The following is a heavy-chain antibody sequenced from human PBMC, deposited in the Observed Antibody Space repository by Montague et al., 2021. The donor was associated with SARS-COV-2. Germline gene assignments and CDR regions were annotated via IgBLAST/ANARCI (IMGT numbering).Heavy chain of an antibody. V-gene: IGHV3-23*01. J-gene: IGHJ4*02. D-gene: IGHD5-18*01. CDR3: AKASWVQLWFRTPYFDH. CDR1: GFTFSSYA. Sequence: SLRLSCAASGFTFSSYAMSWVRQAPGKGLEWVSAISGSSGSTYYADSVKGRFTISRDNSKNSLYLQMNSLRAEDTAVYYRAKASWVQLWFRTPYFDHWGQGTLVTVSS. CDR2: ISGSSGST.